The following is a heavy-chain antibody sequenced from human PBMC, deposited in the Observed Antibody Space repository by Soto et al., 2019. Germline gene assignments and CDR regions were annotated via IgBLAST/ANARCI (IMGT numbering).Heavy chain of an antibody. Sequence: QVQLVQSGAEEKKPGASVKVSCKASGYTFTSYAMHWVRQAPGQRLEWMGWINAGNGNTKYSQKFQGRVTITRDTPASTAYIELSSLRSEDTAVYYCASGITLPTALDYWGQGTLVTVSS. V-gene: IGHV1-3*05. D-gene: IGHD1-20*01. CDR3: ASGITLPTALDY. CDR1: GYTFTSYA. J-gene: IGHJ4*02. CDR2: INAGNGNT.